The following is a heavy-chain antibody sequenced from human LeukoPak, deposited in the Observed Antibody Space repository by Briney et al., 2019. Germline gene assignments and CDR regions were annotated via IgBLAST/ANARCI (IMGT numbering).Heavy chain of an antibody. CDR2: INHSGST. J-gene: IGHJ4*02. Sequence: SETLSLTCAVYGGSFSGYYWSWIRQPPGKGLEWIGEINHSGSTNYNPSLKSRVTISVDTSKNQFSLKLSSVTAADTAVYYCARGPWRHSYWGQGNLVTVSS. CDR1: GGSFSGYY. D-gene: IGHD2-21*01. CDR3: ARGPWRHSY. V-gene: IGHV4-34*01.